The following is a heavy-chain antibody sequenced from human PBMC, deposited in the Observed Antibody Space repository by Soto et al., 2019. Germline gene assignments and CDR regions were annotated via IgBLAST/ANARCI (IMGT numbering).Heavy chain of an antibody. CDR2: ISGSGDST. CDR1: GFTFSTYA. CDR3: ARPRGYGVFDAYDI. Sequence: GGSLRLSCAASGFTFSTYAMSWVRQAPGKGLEWVSAISGSGDSTYSADSVRGRFTISRDNSINTMYLQMNNLGYEDTAVYYCARPRGYGVFDAYDIWGQGTMVTVSS. D-gene: IGHD4-17*01. V-gene: IGHV3-23*01. J-gene: IGHJ3*02.